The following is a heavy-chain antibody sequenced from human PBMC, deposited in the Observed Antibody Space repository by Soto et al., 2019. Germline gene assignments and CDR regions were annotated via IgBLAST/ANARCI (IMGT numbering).Heavy chain of an antibody. V-gene: IGHV1-69*01. CDR3: ARVMRGITGTTTLPYGMDV. CDR1: GGTFSSYA. D-gene: IGHD1-20*01. CDR2: IIPIFGTA. J-gene: IGHJ6*02. Sequence: QVQLVQSGAEVKKPGSSVKVSCKASGGTFSSYAISWVRQAPGQGLEWMGGIIPIFGTANYAQKFQGRVTITADESTSTAYMGLSSLRSEDTAVYYCARVMRGITGTTTLPYGMDVWGQGTTVTVSS.